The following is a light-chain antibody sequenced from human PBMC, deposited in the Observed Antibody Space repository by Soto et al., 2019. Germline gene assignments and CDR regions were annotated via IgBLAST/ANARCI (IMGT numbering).Light chain of an antibody. Sequence: QSALTQPASVSGSPGQSITISCTGTSSDIGAFTSVSWYQQHPGKAPKLIIYDIIHRPSGVSDRFSGSKSVNTASLTVSGLQPGDEANYYCSSYSRTTTLVVFGGGTKVTVL. V-gene: IGLV2-14*03. CDR1: SSDIGAFTS. J-gene: IGLJ2*01. CDR3: SSYSRTTTLVV. CDR2: DII.